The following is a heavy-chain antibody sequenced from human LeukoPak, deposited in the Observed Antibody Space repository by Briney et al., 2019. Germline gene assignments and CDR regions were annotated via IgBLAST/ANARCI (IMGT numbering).Heavy chain of an antibody. Sequence: GASVKVSCKASGGTFSSYAISWVRQAPGQGLEWMGRIIPILGIANYAQKFQGRVTITADKSTSTAYMELSSLRSEDTAVYYCAIGMGGVVVPLRHNWFDPWGQGTLVTVSS. CDR2: IIPILGIA. CDR1: GGTFSSYA. J-gene: IGHJ5*02. V-gene: IGHV1-69*04. CDR3: AIGMGGVVVPLRHNWFDP. D-gene: IGHD2-2*01.